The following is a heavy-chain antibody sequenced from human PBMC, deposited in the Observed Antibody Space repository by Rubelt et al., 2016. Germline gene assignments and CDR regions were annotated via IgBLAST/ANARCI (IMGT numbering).Heavy chain of an antibody. Sequence: QVQLVQSGAEVKKPGASVKVSCKASGYTFTSYGISWVRQAPGQGLEWMGWISAYNGNTNYAQKLQGRVTMTTDTSTSTAYMELRSRRSDDTAVYYCARDRVIVVVPNDAFDIWGQGTMVTVSS. J-gene: IGHJ3*02. D-gene: IGHD3-22*01. CDR1: GYTFTSYG. V-gene: IGHV1-18*01. CDR3: ARDRVIVVVPNDAFDI. CDR2: ISAYNGNT.